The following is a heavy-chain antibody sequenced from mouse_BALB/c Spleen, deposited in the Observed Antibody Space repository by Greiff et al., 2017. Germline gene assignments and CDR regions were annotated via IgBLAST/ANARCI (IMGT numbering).Heavy chain of an antibody. Sequence: DVQLVESGGGLVKPGGSLKLSCAASGFTFSSYTMSWVRQTPEKRLEWVATISSGGIYTYYPDSVKGRFTISRDNAKNTLYLQMSSLKSEDTAMYYCTRDYYGSSYGCMDYWGQGTSVTVSS. V-gene: IGHV5-6-4*01. D-gene: IGHD1-1*01. CDR1: GFTFSSYT. J-gene: IGHJ4*01. CDR3: TRDYYGSSYGCMDY. CDR2: ISSGGIYT.